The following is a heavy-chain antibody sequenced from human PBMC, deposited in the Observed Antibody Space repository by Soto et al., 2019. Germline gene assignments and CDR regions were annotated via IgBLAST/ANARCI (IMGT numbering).Heavy chain of an antibody. CDR1: GFTFSNSA. CDR2: MSFDGGNK. V-gene: IGHV3-30*18. J-gene: IGHJ4*02. CDR3: AKDKGAGYNPAAY. D-gene: IGHD1-26*01. Sequence: QVQLVESGGGVVQPGRSLRLSCAVSGFTFSNSAMHWVRQAPGKGLEWVAVMSFDGGNKFYANSVKGRFTISRDNSKNTLYLQMNSLRAEDTAIHYCAKDKGAGYNPAAYWGQGTLVTVSS.